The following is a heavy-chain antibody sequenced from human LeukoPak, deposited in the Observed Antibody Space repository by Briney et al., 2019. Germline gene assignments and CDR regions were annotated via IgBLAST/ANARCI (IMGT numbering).Heavy chain of an antibody. Sequence: PSETLSLTCAVYGGSFSGYYWSWIRQPPGKGLEWIGEINHSGSTNYNASLESRVTISVDTSKSQFSLKLSSVTAADTAVYYCAREEDCSGGICYLGNAFDIWGQGTMVTVSS. CDR2: INHSGST. J-gene: IGHJ3*02. CDR1: GGSFSGYY. V-gene: IGHV4-34*01. D-gene: IGHD2-15*01. CDR3: AREEDCSGGICYLGNAFDI.